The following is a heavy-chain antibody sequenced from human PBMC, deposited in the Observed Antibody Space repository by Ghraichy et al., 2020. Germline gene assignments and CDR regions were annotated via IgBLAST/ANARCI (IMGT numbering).Heavy chain of an antibody. D-gene: IGHD2/OR15-2a*01. Sequence: SQTLSLTGAISGDSVSSNSAAWNWIRQSPSRGLEWLGRTYYRSKWYNDYAISVKSRITITSDTSKNQFSLQLNSVTPEDTAVYYCARATYTSTWAALGLDVWGQGTTVTVSS. CDR2: TYYRSKWYN. CDR3: ARATYTSTWAALGLDV. CDR1: GDSVSSNSAA. V-gene: IGHV6-1*01. J-gene: IGHJ6*02.